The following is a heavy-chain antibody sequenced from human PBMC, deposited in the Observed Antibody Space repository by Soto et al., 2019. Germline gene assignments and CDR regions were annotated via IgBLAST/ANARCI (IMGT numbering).Heavy chain of an antibody. J-gene: IGHJ3*02. CDR1: GGTCVNFG. D-gene: IGHD3-16*01. Sequence: VGSLRLSYAAAGGTCVNFGGSWGRQAPGKGLEWVANIKQDGSEKFYVDSLKGRFTISRDNAKNSLCLQMNSLRAEDTAVYYCVRAAVGAAFDIWGQGTMVTVSS. V-gene: IGHV3-7*01. CDR2: IKQDGSEK. CDR3: VRAAVGAAFDI.